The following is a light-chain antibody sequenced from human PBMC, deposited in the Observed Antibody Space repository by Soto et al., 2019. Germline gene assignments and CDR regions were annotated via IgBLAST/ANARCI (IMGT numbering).Light chain of an antibody. CDR3: SSLTRSDTWV. V-gene: IGLV1-44*01. Sequence: QSVLTQPPSASGTPGQIVAISCSGSSSNIGSNTVTWYQQLPGTAPKLLIYSTSQRSSGVPGRFSGSKSGASASLSISGLQAEDEADYFCSSLTRSDTWVIGGGTKLTVL. J-gene: IGLJ3*02. CDR2: STS. CDR1: SSNIGSNT.